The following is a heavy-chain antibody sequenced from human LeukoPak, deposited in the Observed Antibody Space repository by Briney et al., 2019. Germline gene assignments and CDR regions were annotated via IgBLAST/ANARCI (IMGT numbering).Heavy chain of an antibody. CDR1: GFTFSSYN. D-gene: IGHD2-21*02. Sequence: GGSLRLSCAASGFTFSSYNMNWVRQAPGKGLEWVSSISSSSSYIYHADSVKGRFTISRDNAKNSLYLQMNSLRAEDTAVYYCAREAYCGGDCFDYYYYYMDVWGKGTTVTVSS. V-gene: IGHV3-21*01. CDR3: AREAYCGGDCFDYYYYYMDV. CDR2: ISSSSSYI. J-gene: IGHJ6*03.